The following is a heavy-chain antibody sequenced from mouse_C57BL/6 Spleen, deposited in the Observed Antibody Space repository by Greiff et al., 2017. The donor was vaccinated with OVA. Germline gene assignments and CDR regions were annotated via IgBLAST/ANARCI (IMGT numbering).Heavy chain of an antibody. CDR1: GYTFTDYN. J-gene: IGHJ3*01. V-gene: IGHV1-18*01. CDR2: INPNNGGT. Sequence: EVKLVESGPELVKPGASVKIPCKASGYTFTDYNMDWVKQSHGKSLEWIGDINPNNGGTIYNQKFKGKATLTVDKSSSTAYMELRSLTSEDTAVYYCSLYYDYSFAYWGQGTLVTVSA. D-gene: IGHD2-4*01. CDR3: SLYYDYSFAY.